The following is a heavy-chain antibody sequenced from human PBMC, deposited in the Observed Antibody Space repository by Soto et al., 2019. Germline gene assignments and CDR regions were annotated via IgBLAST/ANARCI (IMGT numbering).Heavy chain of an antibody. CDR3: ARESGGYSYGPGRLDY. D-gene: IGHD5-18*01. CDR1: GGTFSSYA. Sequence: ASVKVSCKASGGTFSSYAISWVRQAPGQGLEWMGGIIPIFGTANYAQKFQGRVTITADESTSTAYMELSSLRSEDTAVYYCARESGGYSYGPGRLDYWGQGTLVTVSS. J-gene: IGHJ4*02. V-gene: IGHV1-69*13. CDR2: IIPIFGTA.